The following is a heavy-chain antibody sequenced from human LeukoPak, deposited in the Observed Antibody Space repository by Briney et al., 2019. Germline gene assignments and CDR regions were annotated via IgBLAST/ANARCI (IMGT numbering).Heavy chain of an antibody. CDR3: ARGRPHGNDY. CDR1: GLTFSSYA. J-gene: IGHJ4*02. CDR2: VSGTSRNT. V-gene: IGHV3-23*01. Sequence: PGGSLRLSCAASGLTFSSYAMSWVRQVPGKGLEWVSTVSGTSRNTYYADSVKGRFSISRDNAKNTLYLQMNSLRVEDTAVYYCARGRPHGNDYWGQGTLVTVSS. D-gene: IGHD4-23*01.